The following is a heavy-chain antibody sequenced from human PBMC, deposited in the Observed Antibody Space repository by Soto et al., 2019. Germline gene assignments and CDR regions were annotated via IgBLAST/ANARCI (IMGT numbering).Heavy chain of an antibody. V-gene: IGHV1-2*04. CDR1: GYTFTGYY. CDR2: INPNSGGT. CDR3: ASGPNYLRRHYYYYGMDD. J-gene: IGHJ6*02. Sequence: SVKVSCKASGYTFTGYYMHWVRQAPGQGLEWMGWINPNSGGTNYAQKFQGWVTMTRDTSISTAYMELSRLRSDDTAVYYCASGPNYLRRHYYYYGMDDWGQGTTVTVSS. D-gene: IGHD1-7*01.